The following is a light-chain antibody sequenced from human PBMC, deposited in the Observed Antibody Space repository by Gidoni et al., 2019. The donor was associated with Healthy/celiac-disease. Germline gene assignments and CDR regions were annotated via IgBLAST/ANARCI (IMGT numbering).Light chain of an antibody. V-gene: IGLV2-14*01. CDR3: SSYTSSSTLV. CDR1: SSDVGGSNY. CDR2: DVS. J-gene: IGLJ2*01. Sequence: QSALTQPASVSGSPGQSITISCTVTSSDVGGSNYVSWYQQHQGKAPKLMIYDVSNRPSGVSNRFSGSKSGKTASLTISGLQAEDEADYYCSSYTSSSTLVFGGGTKLTVL.